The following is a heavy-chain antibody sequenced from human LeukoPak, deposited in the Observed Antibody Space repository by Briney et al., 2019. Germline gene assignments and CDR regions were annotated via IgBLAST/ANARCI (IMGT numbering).Heavy chain of an antibody. J-gene: IGHJ3*02. Sequence: PGGSLRLSCAASGFTFSSYAMHWVRQAPGKGLEWVAVISYDGSNKYYADSVKGRFTISRDNSKNTLYLQMNSLRAEDTAVYYCARDLGSSSWSLPGAFDIWGQGTMVTVSS. CDR3: ARDLGSSSWSLPGAFDI. CDR2: ISYDGSNK. V-gene: IGHV3-30*04. D-gene: IGHD6-13*01. CDR1: GFTFSSYA.